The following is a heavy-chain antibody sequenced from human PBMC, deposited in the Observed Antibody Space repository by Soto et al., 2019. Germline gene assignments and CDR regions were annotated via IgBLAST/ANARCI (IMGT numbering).Heavy chain of an antibody. J-gene: IGHJ6*02. D-gene: IGHD3-10*01. V-gene: IGHV3-21*01. CDR1: GFTFSSYS. Sequence: EVQLVESGGGLVKPGGSLRLSCAASGFTFSSYSMNWVRQAPGKGLEWVSSISSSSSYIYYADSVQGRFTISRDNAKNSLYLQMNSLRAEDTAVYYCARDRHYGSGVRYYYGMDVWGQGTTVTVSS. CDR3: ARDRHYGSGVRYYYGMDV. CDR2: ISSSSSYI.